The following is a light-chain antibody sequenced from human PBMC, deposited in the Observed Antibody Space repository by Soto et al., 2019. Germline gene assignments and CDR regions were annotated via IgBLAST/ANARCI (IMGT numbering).Light chain of an antibody. CDR3: SSLTTSFTYV. CDR2: EVS. CDR1: STDVGAYNY. Sequence: QSVLTQPASVSGSPGQSVAISCTGTSTDVGAYNYVSWYQQHPGKAPKLLLSEVSNRPSGVSDRFSGSKSGNTASLTISRLQAEDEADYYCSSLTTSFTYVFGTGTKVTVL. J-gene: IGLJ1*01. V-gene: IGLV2-14*01.